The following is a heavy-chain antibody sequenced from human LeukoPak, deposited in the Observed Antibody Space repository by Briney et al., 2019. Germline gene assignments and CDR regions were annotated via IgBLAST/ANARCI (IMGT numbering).Heavy chain of an antibody. CDR3: ARPKDYYGSGTNFFDY. V-gene: IGHV4-39*01. J-gene: IGHJ4*02. Sequence: SETLSLTCTVSGGSISSSSYYWGWIRQPPGKGLEWIGTIYYSGSTYYNPTLKSRVTISVDTSKNQFSLKLSSVTAADTAVYYCARPKDYYGSGTNFFDYWGQGTLVTVSS. CDR2: IYYSGST. D-gene: IGHD3-10*01. CDR1: GGSISSSSYY.